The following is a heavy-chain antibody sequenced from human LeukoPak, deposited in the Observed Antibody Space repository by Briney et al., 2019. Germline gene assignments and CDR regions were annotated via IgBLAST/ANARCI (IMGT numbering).Heavy chain of an antibody. V-gene: IGHV1-8*01. D-gene: IGHD6-25*01. CDR2: MNPNSGVT. J-gene: IGHJ4*02. Sequence: ASVRVSCKASGYTFTSLDINWVRQTTGQGLEWMGWMNPNSGVTGYALKFQGRVTMTRDTSIRTAYMEVSSLTSEDTAVYYCARAPTPFYYDSSAYYSDFWGQGTLVTVSS. CDR1: GYTFTSLD. CDR3: ARAPTPFYYDSSAYYSDF.